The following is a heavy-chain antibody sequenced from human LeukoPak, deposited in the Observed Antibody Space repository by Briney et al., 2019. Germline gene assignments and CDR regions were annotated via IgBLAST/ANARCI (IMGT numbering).Heavy chain of an antibody. J-gene: IGHJ6*02. CDR2: INHSGST. CDR1: GGSFSGYY. CDR3: ARARGIVVVPAALDHYNHGMDV. V-gene: IGHV4-34*01. D-gene: IGHD2-2*01. Sequence: PSETLSLTCAVYGGSFSGYYWSWIRQPPGKGLEWIGEINHSGSTNYNPSLKSRVTISVDTSKNQFSLKLSSVTAADTAVYYCARARGIVVVPAALDHYNHGMDVSGHGTTVTLSS.